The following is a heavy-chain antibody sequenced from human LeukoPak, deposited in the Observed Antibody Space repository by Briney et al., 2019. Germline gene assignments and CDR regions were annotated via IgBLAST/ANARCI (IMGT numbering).Heavy chain of an antibody. CDR1: GYTFTGYY. CDR2: INPNSGGT. V-gene: IGHV1-2*02. J-gene: IGHJ5*02. D-gene: IGHD6-13*01. Sequence: ASVKVSCKASGYTFTGYYMHWVRQAPGQGLEWMGWINPNSGGTNYAQKFQGRVTMTRDTSISTAYMELSRLRSDDTAVYYCARPRGIAAGDWFDPWGQGTLVTVSS. CDR3: ARPRGIAAGDWFDP.